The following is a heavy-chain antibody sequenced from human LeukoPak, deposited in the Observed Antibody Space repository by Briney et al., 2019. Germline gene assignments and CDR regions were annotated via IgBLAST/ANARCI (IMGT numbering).Heavy chain of an antibody. CDR1: GFTFSTYW. CDR3: ARFGYAYACDY. V-gene: IGHV3-7*04. Sequence: GGSLRLSCVASGFTFSTYWMGWLRQAPEKGLEWLANINPGGSEKYYVDSVKGRFTISRDDAKNSLYLQVDSLRADDTAVYYCARFGYAYACDYWGQGTLVTVSS. CDR2: INPGGSEK. J-gene: IGHJ4*02. D-gene: IGHD5-18*01.